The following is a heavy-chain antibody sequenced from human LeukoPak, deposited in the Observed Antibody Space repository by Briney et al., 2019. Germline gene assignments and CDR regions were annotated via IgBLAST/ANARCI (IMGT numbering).Heavy chain of an antibody. J-gene: IGHJ4*02. CDR1: GFTFDDYA. CDR2: ISWNSGSI. D-gene: IGHD6-6*01. CDR3: AKDSEYSSSAVFDY. V-gene: IGHV3-9*01. Sequence: GGSLRLSCVASGFTFDDYAMHWVRQAPGKGLEWVSGISWNSGSIGYADSVKGRFTISRDNAKHSLYLQMNSLRAEDTALYYCAKDSEYSSSAVFDYWGQGTLVTVSS.